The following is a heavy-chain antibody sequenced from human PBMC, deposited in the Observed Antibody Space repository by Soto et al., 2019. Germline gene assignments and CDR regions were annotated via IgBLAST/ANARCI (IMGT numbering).Heavy chain of an antibody. CDR1: GGTFSSYP. Sequence: QVLLVQSGAEVKRPGSSVKVSCKASGGTFSSYPISWVRQAPGQGLEWMGGTNGNLGTGNYAQKFRGRLTITTDISTTTAYMELSSLTSEDTAVYYCARRDSHGYFRYFDNWGQGTLVTVSS. CDR2: TNGNLGTG. V-gene: IGHV1-69*06. J-gene: IGHJ4*02. CDR3: ARRDSHGYFRYFDN. D-gene: IGHD4-17*01.